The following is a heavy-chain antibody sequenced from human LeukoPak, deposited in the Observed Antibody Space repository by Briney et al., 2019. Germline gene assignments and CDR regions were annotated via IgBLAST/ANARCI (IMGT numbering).Heavy chain of an antibody. CDR3: ARVGPWVNPDYYYYYMDV. J-gene: IGHJ6*03. D-gene: IGHD1-14*01. CDR1: GFTFSSYA. Sequence: GGSLRLSCAAPGFTFSSYAMHWVRQAPGKGLEWVAVISYDGSNKYYADSVKGRFTISRDNAKNSLYLQMNSLRAEDTAVYYCARVGPWVNPDYYYYYMDVWGKGTTVTVSS. V-gene: IGHV3-30*04. CDR2: ISYDGSNK.